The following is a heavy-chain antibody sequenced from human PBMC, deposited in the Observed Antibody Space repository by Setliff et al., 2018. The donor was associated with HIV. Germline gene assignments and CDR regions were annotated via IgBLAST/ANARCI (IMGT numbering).Heavy chain of an antibody. D-gene: IGHD3-3*01. CDR3: ARVEGVDFWSGYSPFNY. CDR1: GGSISSSSYY. Sequence: SETLSLTCTVSGGSISSSSYYWGWIRQPPGKGLEWIGYIYYSGSTNYNPSLKSRVTVSVDTSKNQFSLTLSSVTAADTAVYYCARVEGVDFWSGYSPFNYWGQGTLVTVSS. CDR2: IYYSGST. J-gene: IGHJ4*02. V-gene: IGHV4-61*05.